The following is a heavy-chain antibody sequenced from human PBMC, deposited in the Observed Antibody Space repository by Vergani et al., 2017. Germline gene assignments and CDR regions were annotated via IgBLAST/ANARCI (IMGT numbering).Heavy chain of an antibody. CDR1: GGSISSSSYY. J-gene: IGHJ5*02. D-gene: IGHD3-3*01. CDR3: ARDRRITIFAPNWFDP. Sequence: QVQLQESGPGLVKPSETLSLTCTVSGGSISSSSYYWGWIRQPPGKGLEWIGSIYYSGSTYYNPSLKSRVTISVDTSKNQFSLKLSSVTAADTAVYYCARDRRITIFAPNWFDPWGQGTLVTVSS. CDR2: IYYSGST. V-gene: IGHV4-39*07.